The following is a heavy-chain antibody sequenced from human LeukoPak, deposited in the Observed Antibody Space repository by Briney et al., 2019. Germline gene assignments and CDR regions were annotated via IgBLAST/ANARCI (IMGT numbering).Heavy chain of an antibody. CDR1: GYTFTSYA. D-gene: IGHD6-6*01. Sequence: SVKVSCKASGYTFTSYAISWVRQAPGQGLEWMGGIIPIFGTANYAQKFQGRVTITADESTSTAYMELSSLRSEDTAVCYCARPYSSSSYYYGMDVWGQGTTVTVSS. CDR2: IIPIFGTA. V-gene: IGHV1-69*13. J-gene: IGHJ6*02. CDR3: ARPYSSSSYYYGMDV.